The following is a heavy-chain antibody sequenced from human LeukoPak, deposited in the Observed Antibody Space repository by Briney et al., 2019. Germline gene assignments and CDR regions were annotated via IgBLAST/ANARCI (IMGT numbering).Heavy chain of an antibody. CDR2: INPSGGST. V-gene: IGHV1-46*01. Sequence: ASVKVSCKASGYTFPNYYMHWVRQAPGQGLEWMGTINPSGGSTTYAQKFQGRVTMTEDTSTDTAYMELSSLRSEDTAVYYCATEIVGATQGRFFGYWGQGTLVTVSS. CDR1: GYTFPNYY. J-gene: IGHJ4*02. CDR3: ATEIVGATQGRFFGY. D-gene: IGHD1-26*01.